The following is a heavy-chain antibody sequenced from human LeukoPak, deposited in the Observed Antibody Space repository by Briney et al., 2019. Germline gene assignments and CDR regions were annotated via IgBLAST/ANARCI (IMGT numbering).Heavy chain of an antibody. D-gene: IGHD3-9*01. CDR2: ITSSSSYI. CDR1: GFTFSNYN. Sequence: PGGSLRLSCAASGFTFSNYNMNWVRQAPGKGLEWVSSITSSSSYIYYADSVKGRFTISRDNAKNSLYLQMDSLRVEDTAVYYCARGRYFHYYMDVWGKGTTVTVSS. J-gene: IGHJ6*03. CDR3: ARGRYFHYYMDV. V-gene: IGHV3-21*06.